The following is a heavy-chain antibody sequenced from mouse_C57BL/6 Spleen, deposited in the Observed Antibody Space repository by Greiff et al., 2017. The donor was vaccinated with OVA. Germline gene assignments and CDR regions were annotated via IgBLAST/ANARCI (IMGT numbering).Heavy chain of an antibody. CDR3: ARDYGSNSYYFDY. CDR1: GFTFSSYA. D-gene: IGHD1-1*01. V-gene: IGHV5-4*01. J-gene: IGHJ2*01. CDR2: ISDGGSYT. Sequence: EVQRVESGGGLVKPGGSLKLSCAASGFTFSSYAMSWVRQTPEKRLEWVATISDGGSYTYYPDNVKGRFTISRDNAKNNLYLQMSHLKSEDTALYYCARDYGSNSYYFDYWGQGTTLPVSS.